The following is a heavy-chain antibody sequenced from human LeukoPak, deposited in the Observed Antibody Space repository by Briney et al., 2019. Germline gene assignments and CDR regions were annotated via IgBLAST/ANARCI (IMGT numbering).Heavy chain of an antibody. Sequence: ASVTVSCKASGYIFIVHYIQWVRQGPGQGLEWVGWINPASGGTNNAQKFHGRVTMTTDTSISTVYMELNSLRYDDTAVYYCARVLFPSGPTHCFDPWGQGTLVTVSS. D-gene: IGHD2-21*01. V-gene: IGHV1-2*02. CDR2: INPASGGT. CDR1: GYIFIVHY. CDR3: ARVLFPSGPTHCFDP. J-gene: IGHJ5*02.